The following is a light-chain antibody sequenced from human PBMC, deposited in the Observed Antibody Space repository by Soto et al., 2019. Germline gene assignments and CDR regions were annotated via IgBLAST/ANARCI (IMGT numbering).Light chain of an antibody. CDR1: QDIRNY. J-gene: IGKJ5*01. V-gene: IGKV1-39*01. Sequence: DIQMTQSPSSLSASVGDRVTITCQASQDIRNYLNWYQQKPGKAPKLLIYAAFSLQSGVPSRFSGSGSGTDFTLTISSLQPDDFATYYCQQSYSTPRTFGQGTRLEIK. CDR2: AAF. CDR3: QQSYSTPRT.